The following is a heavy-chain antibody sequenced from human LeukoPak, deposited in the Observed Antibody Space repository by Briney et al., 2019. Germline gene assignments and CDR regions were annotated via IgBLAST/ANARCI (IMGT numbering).Heavy chain of an antibody. CDR2: ISPEGSDK. J-gene: IGHJ4*02. D-gene: IGHD2-2*01. V-gene: IGHV3-7*01. CDR1: GFSFSGYW. CDR3: ARVQVAVQSVFDYFDY. Sequence: GGSLRLSCAASGFSFSGYWMRWVRQAPGKGLEWVANISPEGSDKYYKDSVKGRFTVSRDNAKDSLYRQMNSLRAEDTAVYFCARVQVAVQSVFDYFDYWGQGTLVTVSS.